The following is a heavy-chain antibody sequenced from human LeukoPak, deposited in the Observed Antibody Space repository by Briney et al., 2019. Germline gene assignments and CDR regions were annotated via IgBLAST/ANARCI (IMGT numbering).Heavy chain of an antibody. CDR3: ARLQPRTHYNFGSASYAFDL. V-gene: IGHV4-4*08. Sequence: SETLSLTCTVSGGSISSYYWGWIRQPPGKGLQWFGYIYTGGSAYYNPSLYRRVAVSVDTSKNQFSLRLTSVTAADTAMYYCARLQPRTHYNFGSASYAFDLWGQGTLVTVSS. D-gene: IGHD3-3*01. CDR1: GGSISSYY. CDR2: IYTGGSA. J-gene: IGHJ5*02.